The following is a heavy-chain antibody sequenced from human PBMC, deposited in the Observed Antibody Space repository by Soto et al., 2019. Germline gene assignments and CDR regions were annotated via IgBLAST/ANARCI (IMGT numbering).Heavy chain of an antibody. D-gene: IGHD5-12*01. J-gene: IGHJ6*02. CDR3: ARPVGYNYSEWDYYRMAV. CDR2: INHSGST. V-gene: IGHV4-34*01. CDR1: GGSFSGYY. Sequence: PSETLSLTCAVYGGSFSGYYWSWIRQPPGKGLEWIGEINHSGSTNYNPSLKSRVTISVDTSKNQFSLKLSSVTAADTAVYYCARPVGYNYSEWDYYRMAVRGQGTTVTVSS.